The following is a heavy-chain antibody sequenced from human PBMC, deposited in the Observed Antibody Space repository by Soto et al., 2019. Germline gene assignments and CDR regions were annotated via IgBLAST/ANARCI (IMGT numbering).Heavy chain of an antibody. V-gene: IGHV4-59*07. D-gene: IGHD1-26*01. Sequence: SDTLSLTCTINGSSITGYYWSWVRQPPGRGLEWIGYIYYSGSTNYNPSLKSRVIISVDTSKNQFSLNLSSVTAADTAMYFCARGELPRVWFDYWGQGTLVTVS. CDR1: GSSITGYY. J-gene: IGHJ4*02. CDR2: IYYSGST. CDR3: ARGELPRVWFDY.